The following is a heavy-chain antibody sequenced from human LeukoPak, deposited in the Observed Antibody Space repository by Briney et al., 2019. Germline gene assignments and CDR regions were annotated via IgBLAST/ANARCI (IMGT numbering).Heavy chain of an antibody. CDR3: ARASHARRFSNWNQHIDR. CDR2: ISGYNANT. J-gene: IGHJ5*02. V-gene: IGHV1-18*01. D-gene: IGHD1-20*01. Sequence: ASVKVSCKASGYTFISFGISWVRQAPGQGLEWMGWISGYNANTNYAQQFQGRVTMTRDTSTSTAYMELSRLRSDDTAVYYCARASHARRFSNWNQHIDRWGQGTLVTVSS. CDR1: GYTFISFG.